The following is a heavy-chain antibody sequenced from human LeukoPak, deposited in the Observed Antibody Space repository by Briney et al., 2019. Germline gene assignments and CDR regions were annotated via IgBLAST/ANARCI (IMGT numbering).Heavy chain of an antibody. CDR2: IRYDGSNK. J-gene: IGHJ6*04. CDR3: AKDEARKVLWFGVALDV. D-gene: IGHD3-10*01. Sequence: QPGGSLRLSCAASGFTFSSYGMHWVRQAPGKGLEWVAFIRYDGSNKYYADSVKGRFTISRDNSKNTLYLQMNSLRAEDTAVYYCAKDEARKVLWFGVALDVWGKGTTVTISS. V-gene: IGHV3-30*02. CDR1: GFTFSSYG.